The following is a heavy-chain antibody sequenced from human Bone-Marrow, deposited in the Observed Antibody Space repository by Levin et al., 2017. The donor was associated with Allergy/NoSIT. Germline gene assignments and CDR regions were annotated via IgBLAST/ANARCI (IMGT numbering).Heavy chain of an antibody. V-gene: IGHV3-23*01. J-gene: IGHJ4*02. Sequence: GESLKISCAASGFTFSSYAMSWVRQAPGKGLEWVSAISGSGGSTYYADSVKGRFTISRDNSKNTLYLQMNSLRAEDTAVYYCAKDYFTGTTSGFDYWGQGTLVTVSS. CDR2: ISGSGGST. CDR3: AKDYFTGTTSGFDY. D-gene: IGHD1-7*01. CDR1: GFTFSSYA.